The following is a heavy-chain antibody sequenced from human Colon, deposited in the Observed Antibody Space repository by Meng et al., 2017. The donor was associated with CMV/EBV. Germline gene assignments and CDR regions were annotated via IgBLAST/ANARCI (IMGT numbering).Heavy chain of an antibody. D-gene: IGHD6-6*01. Sequence: ESLRLSCAVYGGSFSGYYWSWIRQPPGKGLEWIGEINHSGSTNYNPSLKSRVTISVDTSKNQFSLKLSSVTAADTAVYYCARGLRAARLRDYYGMDVWGQGTTVTVSS. CDR2: INHSGST. CDR1: GGSFSGYY. V-gene: IGHV4-34*01. J-gene: IGHJ6*02. CDR3: ARGLRAARLRDYYGMDV.